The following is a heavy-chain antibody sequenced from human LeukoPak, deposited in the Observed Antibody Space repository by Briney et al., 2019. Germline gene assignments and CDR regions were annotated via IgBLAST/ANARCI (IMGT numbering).Heavy chain of an antibody. D-gene: IGHD3-10*01. J-gene: IGHJ4*02. Sequence: PGGSLRLSCAASGFTFSDYWMGWVRQAPGKGLEWVANIKKDGSEKNYVDSVKGRFTISRDNARNSLYLQMNNLRVEDTAVYYCARELWPGDFWDQGTLVTVSS. CDR3: ARELWPGDF. CDR1: GFTFSDYW. CDR2: IKKDGSEK. V-gene: IGHV3-7*01.